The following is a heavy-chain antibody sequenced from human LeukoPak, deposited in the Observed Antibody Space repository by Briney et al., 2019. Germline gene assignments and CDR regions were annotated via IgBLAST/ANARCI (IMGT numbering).Heavy chain of an antibody. CDR1: GFTFSSYA. J-gene: IGHJ4*02. CDR3: AKDSCRSSGSCPFDY. CDR2: ISYDGSNK. V-gene: IGHV3-30-3*01. D-gene: IGHD6-19*01. Sequence: PGGSLRLSCAASGFTFSSYAIHWVRQAPGKGLEWVAVISYDGSNKYYADSVKGRFTISRDNSKNTLYLQMNSLRAEDTAVYYCAKDSCRSSGSCPFDYWGQGTLVTVSS.